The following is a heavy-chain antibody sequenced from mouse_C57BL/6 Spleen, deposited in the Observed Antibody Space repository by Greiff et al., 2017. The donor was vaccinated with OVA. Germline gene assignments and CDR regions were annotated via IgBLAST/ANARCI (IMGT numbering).Heavy chain of an antibody. J-gene: IGHJ1*03. CDR1: GFTFSSYA. Sequence: EVKLVESGGGLVKPGGSLKLSCAASGFTFSSYAMSWVRQTPEKRLEWVATISDGGSYTYYPDNVKGRFTISRDNAKNNLYLQMSHLKSEDTAMYYCARRTYYSNGYFDVWGTGTTVTVSS. CDR2: ISDGGSYT. V-gene: IGHV5-4*03. CDR3: ARRTYYSNGYFDV. D-gene: IGHD2-5*01.